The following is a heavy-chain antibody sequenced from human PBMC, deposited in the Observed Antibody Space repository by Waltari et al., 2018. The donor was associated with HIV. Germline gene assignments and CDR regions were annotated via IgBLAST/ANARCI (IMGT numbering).Heavy chain of an antibody. Sequence: HLQLQESGPGLVKPSETLSLDCIVSGASISTTTNYWGWVRQPPGKGLEWIGSIYYSGTTRYNPSLKSRVTISGDTSKNLFSLRLSSVTAADTAVYFCARLRGATGVDSWGQGILVTVAS. CDR1: GASISTTTNY. V-gene: IGHV4-39*01. CDR2: IYYSGTT. J-gene: IGHJ4*02. CDR3: ARLRGATGVDS. D-gene: IGHD1-26*01.